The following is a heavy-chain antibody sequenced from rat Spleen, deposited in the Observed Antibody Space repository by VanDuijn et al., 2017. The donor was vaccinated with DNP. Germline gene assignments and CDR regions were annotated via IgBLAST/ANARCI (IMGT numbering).Heavy chain of an antibody. D-gene: IGHD1-2*01. V-gene: IGHV5-27*01. J-gene: IGHJ4*01. CDR2: ISTSGGST. CDR1: GFTFSNYY. Sequence: EVQLVESGGGLVQPGRSLKLSCAASGFTFSNYYMAWVRQAPTKGLEWVATISTSGGSTYYRDSVKGRFTISRDNAKSTLYLQMNSLRSEDTATYYCTREGLQLFGVMDAWGQGASVTVSS. CDR3: TREGLQLFGVMDA.